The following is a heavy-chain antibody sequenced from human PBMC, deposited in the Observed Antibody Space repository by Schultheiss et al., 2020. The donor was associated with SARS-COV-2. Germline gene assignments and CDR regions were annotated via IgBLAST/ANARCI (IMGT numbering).Heavy chain of an antibody. D-gene: IGHD2-15*01. CDR2: IYHSGST. CDR3: ASLSASRGY. J-gene: IGHJ4*02. V-gene: IGHV4-59*12. CDR1: GGSISSYY. Sequence: SETLSLTCTVSGGSISSYYWSWIRQPPGKGLEWIGSIYHSGSTYYNPSLKSRVTISVDTSKNQFSLKLSSVTAADTAVYYCASLSASRGYWGQGTLVTVSS.